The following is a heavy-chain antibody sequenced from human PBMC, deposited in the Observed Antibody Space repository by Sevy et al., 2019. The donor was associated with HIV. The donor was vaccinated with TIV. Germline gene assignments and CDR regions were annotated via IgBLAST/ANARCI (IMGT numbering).Heavy chain of an antibody. D-gene: IGHD4-17*01. CDR3: ARDPRIFGDYLLTYFDY. J-gene: IGHJ4*02. Sequence: GGSLRLSCAASGFIFSGYNMHWVRQAPGKGLEWVAVIWYDGNNQHYADSVRGRFTISRDNSKNTLYLQLSSLRAEDTAVYYCARDPRIFGDYLLTYFDYWGQGVLVTVSS. CDR2: IWYDGNNQ. V-gene: IGHV3-33*08. CDR1: GFIFSGYN.